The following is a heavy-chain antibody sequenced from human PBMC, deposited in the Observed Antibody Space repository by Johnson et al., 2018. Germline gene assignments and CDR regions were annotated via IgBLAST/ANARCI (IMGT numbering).Heavy chain of an antibody. J-gene: IGHJ4*02. Sequence: VQLVQSGGVVVQPGGSLRLSCAASGFTFTDYTIHWVRQAPGKGPEWVSLITWDGGRTFYADSVKGRFTISRDNSKKSLHRQMNSLRTEDTGLYYCAKDSGSLSHPFYFDHWGQGTLVTVSS. D-gene: IGHD2-15*01. V-gene: IGHV3-43*01. CDR2: ITWDGGRT. CDR1: GFTFTDYT. CDR3: AKDSGSLSHPFYFDH.